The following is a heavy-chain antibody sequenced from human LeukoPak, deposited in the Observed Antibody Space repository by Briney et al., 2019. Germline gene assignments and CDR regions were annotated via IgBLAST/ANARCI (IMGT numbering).Heavy chain of an antibody. CDR1: GFTFSSFP. V-gene: IGHV3-30*01. J-gene: IGHJ4*02. CDR2: ISRDGDNT. D-gene: IGHD3-3*01. CDR3: VREQDDDDFWSGPAFDY. Sequence: GGSLRLSCAASGFTFSSFPMHWVRQAPGKGPEWVAVISRDGDNTYHAESVKGRFTISRDNSRNTLYLQMTSLRIQDSAVYYCVREQDDDDFWSGPAFDYWGLGTLVTVSS.